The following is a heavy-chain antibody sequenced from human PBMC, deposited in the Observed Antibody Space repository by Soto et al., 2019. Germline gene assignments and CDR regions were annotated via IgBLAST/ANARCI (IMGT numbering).Heavy chain of an antibody. Sequence: EVQLLESGGGSVHPGGSLRLACAASGFRFSDYSMNWVRQAPGKGLEWVSYITSSGDSIYYADSVRGRFTVSRDNAKNSLFLQMNGLRDEDTAVYYCARLPKGSTVTSWGQGTLVTVSP. V-gene: IGHV3-48*02. CDR2: ITSSGDSI. CDR3: ARLPKGSTVTS. J-gene: IGHJ4*02. D-gene: IGHD4-17*01. CDR1: GFRFSDYS.